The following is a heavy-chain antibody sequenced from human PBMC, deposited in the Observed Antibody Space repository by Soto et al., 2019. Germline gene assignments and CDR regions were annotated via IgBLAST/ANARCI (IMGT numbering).Heavy chain of an antibody. J-gene: IGHJ6*02. CDR1: GDTFKNCV. D-gene: IGHD7-27*01. CDR3: AAELGFGKFAVV. V-gene: IGHV1-69*01. Sequence: QVQVVQSGVEVRRPGSSVKVSCKASGDTFKNCVISWVRQAPGQGLEWMGGIIPLFGTTDFAQRYQGRLTITTAESTTKAYMELSRLISEDTATYYCAAELGFGKFAVVGSQGTTVIVSS. CDR2: IIPLFGTT.